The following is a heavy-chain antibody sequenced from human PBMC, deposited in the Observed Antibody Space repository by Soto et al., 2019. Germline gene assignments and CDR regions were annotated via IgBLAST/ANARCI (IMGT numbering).Heavy chain of an antibody. J-gene: IGHJ3*02. V-gene: IGHV3-33*01. D-gene: IGHD3-16*01. Sequence: QVQLVESGGGVVQPGRSLRLSCAASGFTFSSYGMHWVRQAPGKGLEWVAVIWYDGSNKYYADSVKGRFTISRDNSKNTLYLQMNSLRAEDTAVYYCARLVMIPDAFDIWGQGTMVTVSS. CDR3: ARLVMIPDAFDI. CDR2: IWYDGSNK. CDR1: GFTFSSYG.